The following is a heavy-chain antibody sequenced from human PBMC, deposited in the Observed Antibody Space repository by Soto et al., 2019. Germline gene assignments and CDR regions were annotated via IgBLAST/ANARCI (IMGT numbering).Heavy chain of an antibody. CDR2: CSTNSGVR. CDR1: GYRFSTYG. V-gene: IGHV1-18*04. D-gene: IGHD6-6*01. CDR3: ARESCVASRHSPSVS. Sequence: ASVKVSCKASGYRFSTYGINWVRQAPGQGLQWMGWCSTNSGVRNYAQKFQGRVTFTTDTATSTAYMELRSLISDDTAVYFCARESCVASRHSPSVSWGQGPQVTVSS. J-gene: IGHJ4*02.